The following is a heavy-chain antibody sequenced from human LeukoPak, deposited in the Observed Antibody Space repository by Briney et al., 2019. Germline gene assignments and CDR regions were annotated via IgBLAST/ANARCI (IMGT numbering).Heavy chain of an antibody. V-gene: IGHV4-30-4*01. D-gene: IGHD3-9*01. Sequence: SETLSLTCTVSGGSIGSGDYYWSWIRQPPGKGLEWIGYIYYSGSIYYNPSLKSRVTISVDTSKNQFSLKLSSVTAADTAVYYCARDIIDRYYDILTGYQPREYGMDVWGQGTTVTVSS. CDR3: ARDIIDRYYDILTGYQPREYGMDV. CDR1: GGSIGSGDYY. J-gene: IGHJ6*02. CDR2: IYYSGSI.